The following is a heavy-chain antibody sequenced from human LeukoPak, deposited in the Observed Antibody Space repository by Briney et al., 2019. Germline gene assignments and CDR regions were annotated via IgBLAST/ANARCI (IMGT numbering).Heavy chain of an antibody. V-gene: IGHV4-39*01. CDR2: IYYSGST. Sequence: SETLSLTCTVSGGSISSSSYYWGWIRQPPGKGLEWIGSIYYSGSTYYNPSLKSRVTISVDTSKNQFSLKLSSVTAADTAVYYCARHIRITMVRGVIITSFSPFDPWGQGTLVTVSS. CDR1: GGSISSSSYY. CDR3: ARHIRITMVRGVIITSFSPFDP. J-gene: IGHJ5*02. D-gene: IGHD3-10*01.